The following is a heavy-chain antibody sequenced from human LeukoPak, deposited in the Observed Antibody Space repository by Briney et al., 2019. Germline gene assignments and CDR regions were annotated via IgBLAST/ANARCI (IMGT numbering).Heavy chain of an antibody. D-gene: IGHD4-17*01. Sequence: GGSLRLSCAASGFTFSSYWMHWVRQTPGKGLVWVSRIKSDGSTIYADSVKGRFTISRDNAKNTLYLQTNSLRAEDTAVYYCARVYGVGTGDYFDYWGQGTLVTVSS. J-gene: IGHJ4*02. CDR2: IKSDGST. CDR3: ARVYGVGTGDYFDY. CDR1: GFTFSSYW. V-gene: IGHV3-74*01.